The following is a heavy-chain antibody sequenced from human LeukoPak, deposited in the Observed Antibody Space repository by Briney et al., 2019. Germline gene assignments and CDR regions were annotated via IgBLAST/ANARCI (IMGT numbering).Heavy chain of an antibody. D-gene: IGHD3-9*01. Sequence: GGSLRLSCAASGFTFNTYGMSWVRQAPGKGLEWVSVISGSGGSTYYADSVKGLFTISRDNSKNTLYLQMTSLRAEDTAVYYCAKWEGFFDWLANHNYYYYYMDVWGKGTTVTISS. CDR3: AKWEGFFDWLANHNYYYYYMDV. CDR1: GFTFNTYG. CDR2: ISGSGGST. J-gene: IGHJ6*03. V-gene: IGHV3-23*01.